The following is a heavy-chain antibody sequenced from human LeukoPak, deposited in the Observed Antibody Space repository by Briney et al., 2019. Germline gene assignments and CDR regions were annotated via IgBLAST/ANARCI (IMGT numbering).Heavy chain of an antibody. CDR1: GFTFSSYE. CDR3: ARDWAPVSMKAVPFDC. CDR2: ISSSGSTI. J-gene: IGHJ4*02. V-gene: IGHV3-48*03. D-gene: IGHD2/OR15-2a*01. Sequence: GGSLRLSCAASGFTFSSYEMNWVRQAPGKGLEWVSYISSSGSTIYYADSVKGRFTISRDNAKNSLYLQMNSLRLEDTAVYYCARDWAPVSMKAVPFDCWGQGTLVTVSS.